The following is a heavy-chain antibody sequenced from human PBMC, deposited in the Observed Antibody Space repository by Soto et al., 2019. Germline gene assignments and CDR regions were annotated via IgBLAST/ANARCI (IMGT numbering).Heavy chain of an antibody. V-gene: IGHV3-48*01. Sequence: PGGSLRLSCAASGFTFSSYSMNWVRQAPGKGLEWVSYISSSSSTIYYADSVKGRFTISRDNAKNSLYLQMNSLRAEDTAVYYCARTNYFVSGSYYNVRYYYYYYMDVWGKGTTVTFSS. J-gene: IGHJ6*03. D-gene: IGHD3-10*01. CDR3: ARTNYFVSGSYYNVRYYYYYYMDV. CDR1: GFTFSSYS. CDR2: ISSSSSTI.